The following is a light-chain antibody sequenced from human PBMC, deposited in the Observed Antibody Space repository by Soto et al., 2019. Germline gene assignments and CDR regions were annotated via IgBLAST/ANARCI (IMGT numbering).Light chain of an antibody. Sequence: DIPMTQSPFTLSASLGDRVTIXXRASQSISSWLAWYQQKPGKAPKIXIYKASSLESGVPSRFSGSGSGTEFTLTISSLQPDDFATYYCQQYNSYPWTFGQGTKVDIK. J-gene: IGKJ1*01. CDR3: QQYNSYPWT. V-gene: IGKV1-5*03. CDR2: KAS. CDR1: QSISSW.